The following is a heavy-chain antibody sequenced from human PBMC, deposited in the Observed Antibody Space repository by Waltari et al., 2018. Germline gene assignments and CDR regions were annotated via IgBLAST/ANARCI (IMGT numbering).Heavy chain of an antibody. D-gene: IGHD2-21*02. J-gene: IGHJ5*02. Sequence: QVQLVQSGLEVKKYGASVRGAGKASGYTFTDHFLLWLRQAHGPGPGWRWSISPHVRSTAYAPKSRGRVPLTWGTSLTTVYRDRTRLTSDDTAVYYCARRGYCGGDFCYATNWFDPCGQGTLVTVSS. CDR1: GYTFTDHF. CDR2: ISPHVRST. V-gene: IGHV1-2*02. CDR3: ARRGYCGGDFCYATNWFDP.